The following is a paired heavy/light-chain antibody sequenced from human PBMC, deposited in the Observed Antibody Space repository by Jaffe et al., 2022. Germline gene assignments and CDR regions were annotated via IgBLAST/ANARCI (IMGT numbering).Heavy chain of an antibody. V-gene: IGHV4-61*02. Sequence: QVQLQESGPGLVKPSQTLSLTCTVSGGSISSGSYYWSWIRQPAGKGLEWIGRIYSSGSTDYNPSLKSRVTISVDTSNNQFSLKLSSVTAADTAVYFCARVVAGPYYYYYYMDVWGKGTTVTVSS. CDR2: IYSSGST. D-gene: IGHD6-19*01. J-gene: IGHJ6*03. CDR1: GGSISSGSYY. CDR3: ARVVAGPYYYYYYMDV.
Light chain of an antibody. CDR2: EVS. Sequence: QSALTQPASVSGSPGQSITISCTGTSSDVGGYNYVSWYQQHPGKAPKLMIYEVSNRPSGVSNRFSGSKSGNTASLTISGLQDEDEADYYCSSYTSSSTLVIFGGGTKLTVL. CDR3: SSYTSSSTLVI. V-gene: IGLV2-14*01. CDR1: SSDVGGYNY. J-gene: IGLJ2*01.